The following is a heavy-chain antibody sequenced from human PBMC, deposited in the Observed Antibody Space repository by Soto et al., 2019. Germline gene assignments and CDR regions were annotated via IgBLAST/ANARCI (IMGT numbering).Heavy chain of an antibody. Sequence: GGSLRLSCVFSGFTFSTYTMKWVRQAPGKGLEWVSSINGRSNYVYYADSVKGRFTISRDNAKNSLYLQMNRLRAEDTAIYYCAREDGVVGSSSAFDHWGLGTLVTVSS. J-gene: IGHJ4*02. CDR1: GFTFSTYT. D-gene: IGHD1-26*01. CDR3: AREDGVVGSSSAFDH. CDR2: INGRSNYV. V-gene: IGHV3-21*01.